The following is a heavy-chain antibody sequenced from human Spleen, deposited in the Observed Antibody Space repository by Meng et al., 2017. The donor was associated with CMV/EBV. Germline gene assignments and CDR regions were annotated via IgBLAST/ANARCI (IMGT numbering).Heavy chain of an antibody. CDR2: MNPKSGDI. Sequence: FTSFDINWVRQAPGQGLEWMGWMNPKSGDIGYGERFQGRLTMTRDISKATFYMEMSGLRSEDTAVYYCGRGRFGARGSHYYYYGMDFWGQGTTVTVSS. J-gene: IGHJ6*02. D-gene: IGHD3-10*01. CDR1: FTSFD. CDR3: GRGRFGARGSHYYYYGMDF. V-gene: IGHV1-8*01.